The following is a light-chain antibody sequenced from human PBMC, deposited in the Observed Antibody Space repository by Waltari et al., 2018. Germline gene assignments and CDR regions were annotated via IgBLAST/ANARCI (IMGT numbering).Light chain of an antibody. CDR2: EDI. Sequence: HSALTQPASVSGSPGQSTTIPCTGTRRDVGSYNLVPWYQQHPGNPPQIMLYEDIKRPSGASNRFSGSTSANTASLTISGLQAEDEADYYCFSYAGSGIYVFGTGTKVTV. J-gene: IGLJ1*01. V-gene: IGLV2-23*01. CDR3: FSYAGSGIYV. CDR1: RRDVGSYNL.